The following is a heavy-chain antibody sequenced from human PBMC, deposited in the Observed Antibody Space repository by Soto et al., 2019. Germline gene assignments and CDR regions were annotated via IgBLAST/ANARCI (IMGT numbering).Heavy chain of an antibody. D-gene: IGHD6-19*01. CDR2: ISSGGTTT. CDR3: AREGGSIGGWFGRKFDS. J-gene: IGHJ4*02. CDR1: GFTFSTHA. Sequence: GGSLRLSCAASGFTFSTHAMSWVRQAPGKGLEWVSSISSGGTTTFYAASVEGRFTISRDKSKNTLYLQMNSLRADDTAVYYCAREGGSIGGWFGRKFDSWGQGTQVTVS. V-gene: IGHV3-23*01.